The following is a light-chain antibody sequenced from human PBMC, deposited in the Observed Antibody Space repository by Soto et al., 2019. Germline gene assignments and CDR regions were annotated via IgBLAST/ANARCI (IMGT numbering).Light chain of an antibody. CDR3: QQRSTL. CDR1: LSISNY. V-gene: IGKV3-11*01. J-gene: IGKJ3*01. Sequence: EIVLTQSPATLSLSPGERATLSCRASLSISNYLAWYQQKPGQAPRLLIYDASNRATGIPARFSGSGSGTDFTLTISSLEPDYFAVYYCQQRSTLFGPGTKVGV. CDR2: DAS.